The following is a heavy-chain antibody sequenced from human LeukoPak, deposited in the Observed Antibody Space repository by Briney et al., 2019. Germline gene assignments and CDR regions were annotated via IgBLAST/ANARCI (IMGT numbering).Heavy chain of an antibody. Sequence: GGSLRLSCITSGFTFGDYGLSWVRQAPGKGLEWVAVISYDGSNKYYADFVKGRFTISRDNSKNTLYLQMNSLRAEDTAVYYCARDLSHDYGDYVKPGYFQHWGQGTLVTVSS. CDR2: ISYDGSNK. CDR1: GFTFGDYG. D-gene: IGHD4-17*01. CDR3: ARDLSHDYGDYVKPGYFQH. V-gene: IGHV3-30-3*01. J-gene: IGHJ1*01.